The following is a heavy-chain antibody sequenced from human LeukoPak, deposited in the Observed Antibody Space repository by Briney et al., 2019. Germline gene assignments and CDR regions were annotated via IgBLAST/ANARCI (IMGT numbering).Heavy chain of an antibody. CDR2: IYYTGST. CDR3: ARGARAGYNLEPFDY. CDR1: GGSISSYY. J-gene: IGHJ4*02. Sequence: SETLSLTCTVSGGSISSYYWSWIRQPPGKGLEWIGYIYYTGSTNYNPSLRSRVTISVDTSKNQFSLKLSSVTAADTAVYYCARGARAGYNLEPFDYWGQGTLVTVSS. V-gene: IGHV4-59*08. D-gene: IGHD5-24*01.